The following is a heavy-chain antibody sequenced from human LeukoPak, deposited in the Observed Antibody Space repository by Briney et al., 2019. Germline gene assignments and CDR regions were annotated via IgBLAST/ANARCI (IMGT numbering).Heavy chain of an antibody. J-gene: IGHJ4*02. CDR2: IYYSGST. CDR1: GGSISSSSYY. CDR3: ARGTREVFDY. Sequence: SETLSLTCTVSGGSISSSSYYWGWIRQPPGKGLEWIGSIYYSGSTYYNPSLKSRVTISVDTSKNQFSLKLSSVTAADTAVYYCARGTREVFDYWGQGTLVTVSS. V-gene: IGHV4-39*07.